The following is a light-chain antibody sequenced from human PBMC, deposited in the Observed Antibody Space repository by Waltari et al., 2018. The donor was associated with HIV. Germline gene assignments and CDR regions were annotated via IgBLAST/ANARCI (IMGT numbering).Light chain of an antibody. V-gene: IGLV4-60*03. Sequence: QPVLTQSSSASASLESSVKLTCTLSRGHSSYIIAWHQQQPGKATRYLIKVEGSGSFNKGSGVPDRFAGSSSGADRYLTISNLQSEDEADYYCETGDSDIRVFGGGTKLTVL. CDR3: ETGDSDIRV. CDR2: VEGSGSF. J-gene: IGLJ2*01. CDR1: RGHSSYI.